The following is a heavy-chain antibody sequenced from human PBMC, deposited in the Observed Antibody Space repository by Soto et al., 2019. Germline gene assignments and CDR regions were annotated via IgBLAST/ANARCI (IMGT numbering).Heavy chain of an antibody. V-gene: IGHV1-69*13. CDR2: IIPIFGTA. J-gene: IGHJ4*02. Sequence: ASVKVSCKASGYTFTSYYMHWVRQAPGQGLEWMGGIIPIFGTANYAQKFQGRVTITADESTSTAYMELSSLRSEDTAVYYCTYYYGSGSYDYWGQGTLVTVSS. CDR3: TYYYGSGSYDY. D-gene: IGHD3-10*01. CDR1: GYTFTSYY.